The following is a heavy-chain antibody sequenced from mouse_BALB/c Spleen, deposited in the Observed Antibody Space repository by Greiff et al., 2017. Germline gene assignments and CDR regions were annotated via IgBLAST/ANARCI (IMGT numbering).Heavy chain of an antibody. J-gene: IGHJ4*01. CDR3: TRPVYYGSRGAMDY. V-gene: IGHV6-6*02. D-gene: IGHD1-1*01. Sequence: EVNLVESGGGLVQPGGSMKLSCVASGFTFSNYWMNWVRQSPEKGLEWVAEIRLKSNNYATHYAESVKGRFTISRDDSKSSVYLQMNNLRAEDTGIYYCTRPVYYGSRGAMDYWGQGTSVTVSS. CDR2: IRLKSNNYAT. CDR1: GFTFSNYW.